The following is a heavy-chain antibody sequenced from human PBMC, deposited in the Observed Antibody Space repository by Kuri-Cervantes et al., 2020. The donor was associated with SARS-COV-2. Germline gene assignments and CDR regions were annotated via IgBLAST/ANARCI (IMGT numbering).Heavy chain of an antibody. D-gene: IGHD6-19*01. CDR1: GFSFRTHG. CDR2: MSADESYK. V-gene: IGHV3-30*03. CDR3: ATPGLGDKSGWYGFDY. J-gene: IGHJ4*02. Sequence: GGSLRLSCAASGFSFRTHGMHWVRRASGRGLEWVAVMSADESYKNYGDSVKGRFTVSRNNSRNTLYLQMNSLRLEDTAVYYCATPGLGDKSGWYGFDYWGLGALVTVSS.